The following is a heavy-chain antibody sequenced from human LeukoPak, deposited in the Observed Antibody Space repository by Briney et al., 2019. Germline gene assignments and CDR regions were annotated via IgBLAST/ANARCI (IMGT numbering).Heavy chain of an antibody. CDR3: ARVLDYSGPPGFDY. D-gene: IGHD5-12*01. J-gene: IGHJ4*02. CDR2: IRYDGSNK. V-gene: IGHV3-30*02. Sequence: GGSLRLSCAASGFTFSSYGMHWVRQAPGKGLEWVAFIRYDGSNKYYADSVKGRFTISRDNAKNSLYLQMNSLRAEDTAVYYCARVLDYSGPPGFDYWGQGTLVTVSS. CDR1: GFTFSSYG.